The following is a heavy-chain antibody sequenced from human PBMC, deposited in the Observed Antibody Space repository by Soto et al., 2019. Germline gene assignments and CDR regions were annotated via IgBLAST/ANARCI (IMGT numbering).Heavy chain of an antibody. D-gene: IGHD5-18*01. CDR3: ATQGLPIYYSYGMDV. CDR2: IIPIFGTA. J-gene: IGHJ6*02. Sequence: QVQLVQSGAEVKKPGSSVKVSCKASGGTFSTYAISWVRQAPGQGLEWMGGIIPIFGTADYARKFQGRVTITADESTSTAYMELSSLRSEDTAVYYCATQGLPIYYSYGMDVWGQGTTVTVSS. V-gene: IGHV1-69*12. CDR1: GGTFSTYA.